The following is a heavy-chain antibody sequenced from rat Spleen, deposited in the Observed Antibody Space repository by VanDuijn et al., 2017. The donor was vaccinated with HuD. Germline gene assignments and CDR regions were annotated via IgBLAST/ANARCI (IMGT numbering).Heavy chain of an antibody. Sequence: EVQLVESGGGLVQPGGSMTLSCAASGFTFSDFYMAWVRQVPRKGLEWVASISSEGRDTYYGDSVKGRFTISRDNAKRSLYLQRNSLRSEDTATYYCTTDRDYYSSYIPRFAYWGQGTLVTVSS. CDR1: GFTFSDFY. CDR3: TTDRDYYSSYIPRFAY. J-gene: IGHJ3*01. D-gene: IGHD1-2*01. V-gene: IGHV5-22*01. CDR2: ISSEGRDT.